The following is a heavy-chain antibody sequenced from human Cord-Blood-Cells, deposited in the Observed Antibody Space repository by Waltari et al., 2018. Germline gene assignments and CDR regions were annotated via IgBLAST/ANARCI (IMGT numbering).Heavy chain of an antibody. J-gene: IGHJ5*02. Sequence: QVQLVQSGAEVKKPGSSVQVSCQASGGTFSSAALSWVRQAPGQGLEWMGGIIPIFGTANYAQKFQGRVTITADESTSTAYMELSSLRSEDTAVYYCARAGRYCTNGVCYLNWFDPWGQGTLVTVSS. V-gene: IGHV1-69*01. D-gene: IGHD2-8*01. CDR1: GGTFSSAA. CDR2: IIPIFGTA. CDR3: ARAGRYCTNGVCYLNWFDP.